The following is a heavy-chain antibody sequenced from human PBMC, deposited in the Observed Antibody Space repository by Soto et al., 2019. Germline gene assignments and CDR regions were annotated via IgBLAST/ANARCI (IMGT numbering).Heavy chain of an antibody. Sequence: SVKVSCKASGGTFSSYAISWVRQATGQGLEWMGGIIPIFGTANYAQKFQGRVTITADESTNTAYMELCSLRSEDTAVYYCARYASPGESSNAERDNAFVIWGQGXMVTVSS. CDR2: IIPIFGTA. CDR3: ARYASPGESSNAERDNAFVI. V-gene: IGHV1-69*13. CDR1: GGTFSSYA. D-gene: IGHD3-16*01. J-gene: IGHJ3*02.